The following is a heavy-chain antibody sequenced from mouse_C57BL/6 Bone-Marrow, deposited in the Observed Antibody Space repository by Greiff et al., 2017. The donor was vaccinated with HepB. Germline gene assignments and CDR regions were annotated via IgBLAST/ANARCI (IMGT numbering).Heavy chain of an antibody. CDR1: GFNIKDDY. D-gene: IGHD4-1*01. CDR2: IDPENGDT. V-gene: IGHV14-4*01. Sequence: EVKLVESGAELVRPGASVKLSCTASGFNIKDDYMHWVKQRPEQGLEWIGWIDPENGDTEYASKFQGKATITADTSSNTAYLQLSSLTSEDTAVYYCTRVTGRGYWGQGTTLTVSS. CDR3: TRVTGRGY. J-gene: IGHJ2*01.